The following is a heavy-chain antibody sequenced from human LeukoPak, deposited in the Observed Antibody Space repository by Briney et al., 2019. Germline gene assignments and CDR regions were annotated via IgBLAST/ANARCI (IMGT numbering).Heavy chain of an antibody. D-gene: IGHD3-3*01. Sequence: ASVKVSCKASGYTFTSYDINWVRQATGQGLEWMGWMSPNSGNTGYAQKFQGRVTMTRNTSISTAYMELSSLRSEDTAVYYCARGSKYYDFWSGYLTPDYYGMDVWGQGTTVTVSS. J-gene: IGHJ6*02. CDR3: ARGSKYYDFWSGYLTPDYYGMDV. CDR2: MSPNSGNT. CDR1: GYTFTSYD. V-gene: IGHV1-8*01.